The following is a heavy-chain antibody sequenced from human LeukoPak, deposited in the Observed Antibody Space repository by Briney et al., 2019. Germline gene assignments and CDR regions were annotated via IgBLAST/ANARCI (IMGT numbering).Heavy chain of an antibody. D-gene: IGHD3-10*01. CDR3: VRDLLGSGSTTAYLYH. Sequence: GGSLRLSCAASGFTFDDYAMHWVRQAPGKGLEWVSSISRRSRHVYYPGSVKGRFTISRDDARNSLYLQMNSLRAEDMAVYFCVRDLLGSGSTTAYLYHWGQGTLVTVSS. J-gene: IGHJ1*01. CDR2: ISRRSRHV. CDR1: GFTFDDYA. V-gene: IGHV3-21*01.